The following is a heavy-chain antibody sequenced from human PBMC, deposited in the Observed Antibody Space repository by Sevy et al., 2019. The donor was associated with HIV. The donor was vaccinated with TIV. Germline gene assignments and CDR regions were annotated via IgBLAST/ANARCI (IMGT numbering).Heavy chain of an antibody. Sequence: GGSLRLSCAASGFSFSTYWMSWVRQAPGKGLEWVANIKEDGSETFHVDSVKGRFTISRDNSKNTLYLQMNSLRAEDTAVYYCAKDGTLNYVWGSYRYTKYFDYWGQGTLVTVSS. V-gene: IGHV3-7*03. CDR3: AKDGTLNYVWGSYRYTKYFDY. D-gene: IGHD3-16*02. CDR1: GFSFSTYW. CDR2: IKEDGSET. J-gene: IGHJ4*02.